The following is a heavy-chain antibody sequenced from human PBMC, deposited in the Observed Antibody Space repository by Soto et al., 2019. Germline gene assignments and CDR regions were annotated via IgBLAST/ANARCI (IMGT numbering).Heavy chain of an antibody. J-gene: IGHJ4*02. CDR3: ATAGDSNYGNY. CDR2: ISGSGGST. D-gene: IGHD4-4*01. Sequence: GGSLRLSCADSGFTFSSYAMSWVRQAPGKGLEWVSDISGSGGSTYYADSVKGRFTISRDNSKNKLYLQMNSRRAEDTAVYYCATAGDSNYGNYWGQGTLVTVSS. CDR1: GFTFSSYA. V-gene: IGHV3-23*01.